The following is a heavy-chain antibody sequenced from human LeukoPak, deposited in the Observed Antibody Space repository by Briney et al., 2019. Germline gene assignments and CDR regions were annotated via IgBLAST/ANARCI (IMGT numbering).Heavy chain of an antibody. CDR2: IYYSGST. CDR3: ASRPSTMTTVTPPDY. Sequence: KPSETLSLTCTVSGGSISSSIYYWGWIRQPPGKGLEWIGSIYYSGSTYHNPSLKSRVTISVDTSKNQFSLKLRSVTAADTAVYYCASRPSTMTTVTPPDYWGQGTLVTVSS. V-gene: IGHV4-39*07. D-gene: IGHD4-11*01. CDR1: GGSISSSIYY. J-gene: IGHJ4*02.